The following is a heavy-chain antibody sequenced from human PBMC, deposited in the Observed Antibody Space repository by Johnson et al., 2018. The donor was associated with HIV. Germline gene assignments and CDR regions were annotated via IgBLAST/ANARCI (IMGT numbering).Heavy chain of an antibody. V-gene: IGHV3-66*01. J-gene: IGHJ3*02. Sequence: VQLVESGGGVVQPGRSLRLSCAASGFTSGDYAMSWVRQAPGKGLEWVSVIYSGGNTYYADSVKGRFTISRDNSKKTLYLQMNSLRAEDTAVYYCARDRPYYYGSGDAFDIWGQGTMVTVSS. CDR1: GFTSGDYA. CDR2: IYSGGNT. D-gene: IGHD3-10*01. CDR3: ARDRPYYYGSGDAFDI.